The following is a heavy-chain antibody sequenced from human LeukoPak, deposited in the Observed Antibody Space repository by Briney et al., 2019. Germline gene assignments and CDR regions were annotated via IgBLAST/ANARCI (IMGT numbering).Heavy chain of an antibody. Sequence: GGSLRLSCAASGFTLSTYAMSWVRQAPGKGLEWVSVISGSGGSTYYADSVKGRFTISRDNSKNTLYVQMNSLRAEDTAVYYCAKGPQVGRGYHTDYWGRGTLVTVSS. D-gene: IGHD3-22*01. CDR1: GFTLSTYA. J-gene: IGHJ4*02. V-gene: IGHV3-23*01. CDR3: AKGPQVGRGYHTDY. CDR2: ISGSGGST.